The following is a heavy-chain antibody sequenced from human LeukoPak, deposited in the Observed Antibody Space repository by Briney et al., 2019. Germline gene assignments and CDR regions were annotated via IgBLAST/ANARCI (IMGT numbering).Heavy chain of an antibody. D-gene: IGHD1-1*01. Sequence: PWGALRLSCAASGSTVSSNYMSWVRQAPGKGLEWVSVIYSGGSTYYADSVKGRFTISRDDSKNTLYLQMNSLRAEDTAVYYCARDSRAVGTRYYYYYGMDVWGQGTTVTVSS. J-gene: IGHJ6*02. CDR2: IYSGGST. CDR1: GSTVSSNY. CDR3: ARDSRAVGTRYYYYYGMDV. V-gene: IGHV3-66*02.